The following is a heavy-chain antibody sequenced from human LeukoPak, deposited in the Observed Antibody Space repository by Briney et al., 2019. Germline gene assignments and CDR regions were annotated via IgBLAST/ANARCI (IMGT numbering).Heavy chain of an antibody. CDR1: GGSFSGYY. CDR2: INHSGST. V-gene: IGHV4-34*01. Sequence: SETLSLICAVYGGSFSGYYWSWIRQPPGKGLEWIGEINHSGSTNYNPSLKSRVTISVDTSKNQFSLKLSSVTAADTAVYYCARKFGVVTPRYFDLWGRGTLVTVSS. CDR3: ARKFGVVTPRYFDL. J-gene: IGHJ2*01. D-gene: IGHD2-21*02.